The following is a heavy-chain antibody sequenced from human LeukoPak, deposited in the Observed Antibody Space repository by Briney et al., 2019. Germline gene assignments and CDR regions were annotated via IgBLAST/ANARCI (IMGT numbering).Heavy chain of an antibody. CDR2: IYYSGST. V-gene: IGHV4-39*01. CDR3: ARRRVYDSVWFDP. J-gene: IGHJ5*02. Sequence: SETLSLTCTVSGVSISSSSYYWGWIRQPPGKGLEWIGSIYYSGSTYYNPSLKSRVTISVDTSKNQFSLKLSSVTAADTAVYYCARRRVYDSVWFDPWGQGTLVTVSS. D-gene: IGHD5/OR15-5a*01. CDR1: GVSISSSSYY.